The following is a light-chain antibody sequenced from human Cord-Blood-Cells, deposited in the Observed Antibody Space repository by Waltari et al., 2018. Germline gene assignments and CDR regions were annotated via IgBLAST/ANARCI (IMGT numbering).Light chain of an antibody. CDR3: QQYYSTPYT. CDR1: KSVLYSSNNKNY. J-gene: IGKJ2*01. CDR2: WAS. V-gene: IGKV4-1*01. Sequence: DIVMTQSPDSLAEFLGERATINCKSSKSVLYSSNNKNYLAWYQQKPGQPPKLLIYWASTRESGVPDRFSGSGSGTDFTLTISSLQAEDVAVYYCQQYYSTPYTFGQGTNLEIK.